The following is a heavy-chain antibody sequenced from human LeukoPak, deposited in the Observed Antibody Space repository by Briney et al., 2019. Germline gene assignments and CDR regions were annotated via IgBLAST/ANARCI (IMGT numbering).Heavy chain of an antibody. V-gene: IGHV4-30-2*01. D-gene: IGHD3-3*01. CDR1: GGSISSGGYY. CDR3: ARDPRVSTILGDTVGSAFDI. CDR2: IYHSGST. J-gene: IGHJ3*02. Sequence: KPSETLSLTCTVAGGSISSGGYYWSCIRQPPGKGLECIGYIYHSGSTYYNPSLKSRVTISVDRSKNQFSLKLSSVTAADTAVYYCARDPRVSTILGDTVGSAFDIWGQGTMVTVSS.